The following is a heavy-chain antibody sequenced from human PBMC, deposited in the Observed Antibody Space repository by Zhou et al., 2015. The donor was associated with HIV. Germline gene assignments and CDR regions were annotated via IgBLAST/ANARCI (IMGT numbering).Heavy chain of an antibody. J-gene: IGHJ4*02. Sequence: QVQLVQSGAEVKKPGSSVKVSCKASGDTLSSYAISWVRQAPGQGLEWMGVIIPMFGATNYAQKLQDRVTITADESTSTAYMELSSLRSEDTAMYYCARTRTRMAAAGLNYFDYWGQGTLVTISS. CDR2: IIPMFGAT. CDR3: ARTRTRMAAAGLNYFDY. D-gene: IGHD6-13*01. V-gene: IGHV1-69*01. CDR1: GDTLSSYA.